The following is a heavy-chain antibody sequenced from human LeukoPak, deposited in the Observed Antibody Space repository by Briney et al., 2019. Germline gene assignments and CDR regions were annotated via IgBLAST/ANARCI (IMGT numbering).Heavy chain of an antibody. J-gene: IGHJ4*02. Sequence: GGSLRLSCGGSGFTFSTYWMHWVRQAPGKGLEWVAFIRYDGSNKYYADSVKGRFTISRDNSKSALYLQMNSLRAEDTAVYYCAKDPLKAMWQLDYWGQGTLVTVSS. CDR2: IRYDGSNK. V-gene: IGHV3-30*02. CDR1: GFTFSTYW. D-gene: IGHD6-6*01. CDR3: AKDPLKAMWQLDY.